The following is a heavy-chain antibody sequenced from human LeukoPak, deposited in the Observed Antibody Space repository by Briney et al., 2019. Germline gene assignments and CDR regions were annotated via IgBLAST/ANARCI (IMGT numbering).Heavy chain of an antibody. CDR2: INHSGST. CDR3: ARREKDIVVVPAAPGAFDI. CDR1: GGSFSGYY. V-gene: IGHV4-34*01. D-gene: IGHD2-2*01. Sequence: SETLSLTCAVYGGSFSGYYWSWIRQPPGKGLEWIGEINHSGSTNYNPSLKSRVTISVDTSKNQFSLKLSSVTAADTAVYYCARREKDIVVVPAAPGAFDIWGQGTMVTVSS. J-gene: IGHJ3*02.